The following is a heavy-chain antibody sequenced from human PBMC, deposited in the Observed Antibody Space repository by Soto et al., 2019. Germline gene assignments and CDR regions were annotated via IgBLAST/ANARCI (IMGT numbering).Heavy chain of an antibody. CDR2: ISAYNGNT. CDR1: GYTFTSYG. Sequence: ASVKVSCKASGYTFTSYGISWVRQAPGQGLEWMGWISAYNGNTNYAQKLQGRVTMTTDTSTSTAYMELRSLRSDDTAVYYCARWAYYDFWSGSADYYYYGMDVWGQGTTVTVSS. V-gene: IGHV1-18*04. J-gene: IGHJ6*02. D-gene: IGHD3-3*01. CDR3: ARWAYYDFWSGSADYYYYGMDV.